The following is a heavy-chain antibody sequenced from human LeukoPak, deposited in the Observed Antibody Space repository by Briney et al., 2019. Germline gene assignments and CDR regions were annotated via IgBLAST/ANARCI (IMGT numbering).Heavy chain of an antibody. CDR2: IYYSGST. J-gene: IGHJ4*02. D-gene: IGHD4-17*01. Sequence: SETLSLTCTVAGGSISSYYWSWLRQPPGKGLEWIGYIYYSGSTNYNPSLKSRVTISVDTSKNQFSLKLSSVTAADTAVYYCASTTVITRIDYWGQGTLVTVSS. CDR3: ASTTVITRIDY. CDR1: GGSISSYY. V-gene: IGHV4-59*01.